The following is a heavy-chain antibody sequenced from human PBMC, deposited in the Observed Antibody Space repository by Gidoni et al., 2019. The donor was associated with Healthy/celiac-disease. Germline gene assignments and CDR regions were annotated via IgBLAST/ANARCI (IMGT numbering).Heavy chain of an antibody. CDR1: GGSFSGYY. V-gene: IGHV4-34*01. CDR3: ARDVSIAAAGSIDY. J-gene: IGHJ4*02. Sequence: QVQLQQWGAGLLKPSETLSLTCAVYGGSFSGYYWSWIRQPPGKGLEWIGEINHSGSTNYNPSLKSRVTISVDTSKNQFSLKLSSVTAADTAVYYCARDVSIAAAGSIDYWGQGTLVTVSS. D-gene: IGHD6-13*01. CDR2: INHSGST.